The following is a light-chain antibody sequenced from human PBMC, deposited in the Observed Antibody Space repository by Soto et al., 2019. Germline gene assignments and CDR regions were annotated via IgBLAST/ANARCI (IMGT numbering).Light chain of an antibody. J-gene: IGLJ2*01. Sequence: QSVLTQPPSVSAAPGQKVTIFCSGSSSNIRNYFVSWYQQLPGTAPKLLIYDNYKRPSGIPDRFSGSKSGTSATLGITGLQTGDEADYYCGTWDNSLSGGVFGGGTKVTVL. CDR2: DNY. V-gene: IGLV1-51*01. CDR1: SSNIRNYF. CDR3: GTWDNSLSGGV.